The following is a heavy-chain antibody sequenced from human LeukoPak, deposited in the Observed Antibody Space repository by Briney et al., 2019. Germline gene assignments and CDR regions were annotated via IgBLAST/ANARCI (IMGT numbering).Heavy chain of an antibody. Sequence: GESLKISCKGSEYSFTSYWIGWARQMPGKGLEWMGIIYPGDSDTRYGPSFQGQVTISADKSISTAYLQWSSLKASDTAMYYCARHPCGGDCYSALYYFDYWGQGTLVTVSS. V-gene: IGHV5-51*01. CDR3: ARHPCGGDCYSALYYFDY. CDR1: EYSFTSYW. D-gene: IGHD2-21*02. J-gene: IGHJ4*02. CDR2: IYPGDSDT.